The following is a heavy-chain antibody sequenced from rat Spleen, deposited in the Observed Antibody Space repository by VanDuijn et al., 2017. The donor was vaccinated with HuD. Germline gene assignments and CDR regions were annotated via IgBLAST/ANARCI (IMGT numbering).Heavy chain of an antibody. Sequence: EVQLVESGGGLVQPGRSLKLSCAASGFTFSNYGMPCICQAPTKGLECVASISLSGGSSHYRDSVQGRFTISRDNDKSTLQLQMDSLRSEDTATYYCARLGTEAIGNWFSYWGQGTLVTVSS. CDR1: GFTFSNYG. V-gene: IGHV5-19*01. D-gene: IGHD1-11*01. CDR3: ARLGTEAIGNWFSY. CDR2: ISLSGGSS. J-gene: IGHJ3*01.